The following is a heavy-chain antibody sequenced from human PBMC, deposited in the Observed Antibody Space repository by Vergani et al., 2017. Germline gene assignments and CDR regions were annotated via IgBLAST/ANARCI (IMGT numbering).Heavy chain of an antibody. D-gene: IGHD1-26*01. CDR2: ISHSGIT. J-gene: IGHJ4*02. Sequence: QVQLQESGPGLVKPSETLSLTCTVSGGSVSSGSYYWSWIRQPPGKGLEWIGYISHSGITYYSPSLDRRVTFSVEKSKDQFSLKLSSVSAADTAVYYSARGVGYICRGSIGYDRLFDSWGQGTLVTVSS. V-gene: IGHV4-30-4*08. CDR3: ARGVGYICRGSIGYDRLFDS. CDR1: GGSVSSGSYY.